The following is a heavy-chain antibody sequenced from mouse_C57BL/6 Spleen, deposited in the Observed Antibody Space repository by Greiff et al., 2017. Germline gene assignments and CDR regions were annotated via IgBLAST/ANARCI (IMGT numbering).Heavy chain of an antibody. D-gene: IGHD2-1*01. CDR2: ISSGSSTI. CDR3: ASSYGNCPGEY. Sequence: EVQVVESGGGLMKPGGSLKLSCAASGFTFSDYGMHWVRQAPEQGLEWVAYISSGSSTIYYADTVKGRFTISRDNAKNTPSLQRTRLRAEDTAMYYCASSYGNCPGEYWGQGTTLTVSS. J-gene: IGHJ2*01. CDR1: GFTFSDYG. V-gene: IGHV5-17*01.